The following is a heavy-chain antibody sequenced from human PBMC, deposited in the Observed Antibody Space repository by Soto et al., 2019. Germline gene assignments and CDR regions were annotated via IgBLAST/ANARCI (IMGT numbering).Heavy chain of an antibody. CDR2: IGGSGATT. J-gene: IGHJ4*02. D-gene: IGHD3-10*01. Sequence: EVQLLESGGGLVQPGGSLRLSCAASGFTFSSHGMTWVRQAPGKGLDWVSSIGGSGATTYYADSVKGRFTITRDNSKDTLYLQMNSLRDEDTAVYYCARIHYNTGVTYCGLGTLVTVSS. V-gene: IGHV3-23*01. CDR3: ARIHYNTGVTY. CDR1: GFTFSSHG.